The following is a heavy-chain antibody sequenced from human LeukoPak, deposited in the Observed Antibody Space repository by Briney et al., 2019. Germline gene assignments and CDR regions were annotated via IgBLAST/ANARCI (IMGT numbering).Heavy chain of an antibody. J-gene: IGHJ1*01. V-gene: IGHV3-23*01. CDR2: ISGSGGST. D-gene: IGHD6-13*01. CDR1: GFTFSSYA. Sequence: PGGSLRLSCAASGFTFSSYAMSWVRQAPGKGLEWASAISGSGGSTYYADSVKGRFTISRDNSKNTLYLQMNSLRAEDTAVYYCAKVEAAAILPEYFQHWGQGTLVTVSS. CDR3: AKVEAAAILPEYFQH.